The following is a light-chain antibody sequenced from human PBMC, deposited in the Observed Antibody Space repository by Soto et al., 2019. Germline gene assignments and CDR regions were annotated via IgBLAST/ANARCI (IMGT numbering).Light chain of an antibody. J-gene: IGLJ1*01. Sequence: QSVLTQPASVSGSPGQSITISCTGTSSDVGGYNYVSWYQQHPGKAPKLMIYDVSNRPSGVSNRFSGSKSGNTPSLTISGLQAEDEADYYCSSYTSSSTDVFGTGTKVTVL. CDR3: SSYTSSSTDV. CDR1: SSDVGGYNY. V-gene: IGLV2-14*01. CDR2: DVS.